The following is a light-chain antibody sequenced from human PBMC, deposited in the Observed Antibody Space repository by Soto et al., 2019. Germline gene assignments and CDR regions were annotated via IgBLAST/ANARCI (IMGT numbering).Light chain of an antibody. V-gene: IGKV3-20*01. CDR2: GAS. J-gene: IGKJ4*02. CDR3: QKYADSPLT. CDR1: QSVGRNY. Sequence: EIVMTHSPSTLSVSPGERATLSCSASQSVGRNYLAWYHQKPRQPPSLLIHGASIRATGIPDRLRGSGSGTDFALTISRLETEDVAIYDGQKYADSPLTFGGGTRA.